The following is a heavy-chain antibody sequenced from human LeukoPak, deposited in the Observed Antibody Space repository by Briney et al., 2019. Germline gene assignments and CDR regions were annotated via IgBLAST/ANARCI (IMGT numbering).Heavy chain of an antibody. D-gene: IGHD4-17*01. V-gene: IGHV3-48*01. J-gene: IGHJ4*02. Sequence: GGSLRLSXEASGFFFGGHAMDWLRQAPGKGPEWIAFITKDSDRVYYAESVEGRFTVSRDNAKNSLYLQMSSLRAEDTAVYYCAKEGFYGDFEYYFDSWGQGALVTVSS. CDR3: AKEGFYGDFEYYFDS. CDR1: GFFFGGHA. CDR2: ITKDSDRV.